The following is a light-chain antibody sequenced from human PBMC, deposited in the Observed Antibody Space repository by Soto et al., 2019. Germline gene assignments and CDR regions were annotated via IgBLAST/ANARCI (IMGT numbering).Light chain of an antibody. CDR3: QQHNNWPYT. Sequence: EIVMTQSPATLSVSPGERATLSCRASQSVSSNLAWYQQKPGQAPRLLIYGASTRATGIPARFSGSGSGTDFPLTISSLQSEDFAVYYCQQHNNWPYTFGQGTKLEIK. CDR2: GAS. CDR1: QSVSSN. J-gene: IGKJ2*01. V-gene: IGKV3-15*01.